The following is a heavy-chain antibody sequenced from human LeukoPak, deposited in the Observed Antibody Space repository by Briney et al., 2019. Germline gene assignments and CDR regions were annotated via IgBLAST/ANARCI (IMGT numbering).Heavy chain of an antibody. J-gene: IGHJ4*02. CDR3: ARGPSEWQVPFGKPFDY. V-gene: IGHV3-30*04. D-gene: IGHD6-19*01. Sequence: GRSLRLSCAASGFTFSSYAMHWVRQAPGKGLEWVAVISYDGSNKYYADSVKGRFTISRDNSKNTLYLQMNSLRAEDTAVYYCARGPSEWQVPFGKPFDYWGQGTLVTVSS. CDR1: GFTFSSYA. CDR2: ISYDGSNK.